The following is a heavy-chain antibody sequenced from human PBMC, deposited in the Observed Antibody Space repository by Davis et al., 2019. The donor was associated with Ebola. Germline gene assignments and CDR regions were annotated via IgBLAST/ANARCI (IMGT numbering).Heavy chain of an antibody. Sequence: GGSLRLSCTAPGFTFGDYAMSWVRQASGKGLGWVGFIRSNGFGRTIEYASSVKGRFTISRNDSKSVSYLQMNSMEIEDTAVYYCTRRGTVVTPDYWGQGTLVTVSS. D-gene: IGHD4-23*01. J-gene: IGHJ4*02. CDR1: GFTFGDYA. CDR3: TRRGTVVTPDY. V-gene: IGHV3-49*04. CDR2: IRSNGFGRTI.